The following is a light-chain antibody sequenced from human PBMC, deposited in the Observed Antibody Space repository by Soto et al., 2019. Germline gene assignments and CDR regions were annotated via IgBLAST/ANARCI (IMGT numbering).Light chain of an antibody. CDR2: EVT. CDR1: SGDVGGYDY. CDR3: SSHTSGSTRG. J-gene: IGLJ1*01. V-gene: IGLV2-14*01. Sequence: QSVLTQPASVSGSPGQSIAISCTGTSGDVGGYDYVSWYQQHPDKAPKLMIYEVTKRPSWVSNRFSGSKSGNTASLTISGFQPEDEADYYCSSHTSGSTRGFGSGTKVTVL.